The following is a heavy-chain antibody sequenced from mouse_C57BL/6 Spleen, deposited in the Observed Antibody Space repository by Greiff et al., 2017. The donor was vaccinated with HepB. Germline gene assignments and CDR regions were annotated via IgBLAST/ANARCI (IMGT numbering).Heavy chain of an antibody. J-gene: IGHJ4*01. V-gene: IGHV5-17*01. CDR3: ARNGGYAMYY. Sequence: EVKLVESGGGLVKPVGSLKLSCAASGFTFSDYGMHWVRQAPEKGLEWVAYISSGSSTIYYADTVKGRFTISRDNAKNTLFLQMTSLRSEDTAMYYCARNGGYAMYYWGQGTSVTVSS. CDR1: GFTFSDYG. CDR2: ISSGSSTI. D-gene: IGHD1-1*01.